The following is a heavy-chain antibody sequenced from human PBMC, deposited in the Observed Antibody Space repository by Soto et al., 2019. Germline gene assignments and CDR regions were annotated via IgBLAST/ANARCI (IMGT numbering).Heavy chain of an antibody. V-gene: IGHV4-30-4*01. J-gene: IGHJ4*02. CDR1: GGSISSGDYY. Sequence: TSETLSLTCTVSGGSISSGDYYWSWIRQPPGNGLEWIGYIYYSGSTYYNPSLKSRVTISVDTSKNQFSLKLSSVTAADTAVYYFARVGRWLQFLCPLYYFVYWGQGTLVTVS. CDR2: IYYSGST. CDR3: ARVGRWLQFLCPLYYFVY. D-gene: IGHD5-12*01.